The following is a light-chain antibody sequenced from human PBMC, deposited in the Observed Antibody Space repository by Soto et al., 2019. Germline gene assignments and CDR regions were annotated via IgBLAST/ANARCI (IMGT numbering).Light chain of an antibody. CDR1: SSHLGAGYD. CDR2: GNR. V-gene: IGLV1-40*01. CDR3: QAYDYSLTAAV. Sequence: QSVLTQPPSVSGAPGQRVTLSCTGNSSHLGAGYDVHWYKQVPGAAPKLVIFGNRNRPSGVPERFSGSKSGTSASLAITGLQAEDEADYYCQAYDYSLTAAVFGGGTKVTVL. J-gene: IGLJ3*02.